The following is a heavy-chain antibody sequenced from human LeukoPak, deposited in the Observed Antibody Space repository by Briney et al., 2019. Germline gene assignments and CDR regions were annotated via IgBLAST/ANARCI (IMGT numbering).Heavy chain of an antibody. CDR2: MNPNSGNT. D-gene: IGHD3-22*01. J-gene: IGHJ4*02. CDR3: ATKSYYDKPFDY. Sequence: ASVKVSCKAAGYTFSTYDISWARQATGQGLEWMGWMNPNSGNTAYAQKFQGRVTMTRDTSISTAYMELSRLRSEDTAVYYCATKSYYDKPFDYWGQGTLVTVSS. V-gene: IGHV1-8*01. CDR1: GYTFSTYD.